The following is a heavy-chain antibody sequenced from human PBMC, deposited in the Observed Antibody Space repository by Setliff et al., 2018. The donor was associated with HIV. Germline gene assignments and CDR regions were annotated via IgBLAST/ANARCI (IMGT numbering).Heavy chain of an antibody. CDR3: ARGWVVTAIPHWYFDL. CDR1: GGTLSRYA. J-gene: IGHJ2*01. V-gene: IGHV1-69*13. Sequence: GASVKVSCKASGGTLSRYAISWVRQAPGQGLEWMGGIIPIFGTANYAQKFQGRVTITADESTSTAYMELSSLRSEDTAVYYCARGWVVTAIPHWYFDLWVPETLLVTVSS. D-gene: IGHD2-21*02. CDR2: IIPIFGTA.